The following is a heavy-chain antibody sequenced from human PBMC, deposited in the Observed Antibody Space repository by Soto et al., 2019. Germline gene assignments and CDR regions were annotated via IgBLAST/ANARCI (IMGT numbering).Heavy chain of an antibody. V-gene: IGHV4-39*01. J-gene: IGHJ6*02. CDR1: GGSVSSSGYY. D-gene: IGHD3-22*01. Sequence: SETLSLTCTVSGGSVSSSGYYWGWIRQSPGKGLEWIGTIFYSGTTYYNPSLESRITISQDTSNNQFSLKLTSVTAADTAVYYCARHYYDSSGYPAPYYHGMDVWGQGTTVTVSS. CDR3: ARHYYDSSGYPAPYYHGMDV. CDR2: IFYSGTT.